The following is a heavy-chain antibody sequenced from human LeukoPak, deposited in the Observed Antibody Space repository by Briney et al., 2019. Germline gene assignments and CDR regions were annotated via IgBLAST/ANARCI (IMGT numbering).Heavy chain of an antibody. J-gene: IGHJ4*02. D-gene: IGHD3-22*01. CDR1: GFTVSSNY. V-gene: IGHV3-66*03. Sequence: GGSLRLSCAASGFTVSSNYMTWVRQAPGKGLEWVSVIYKSAITYYADSVKGRFTISRDNSKNTLYLQMNSLRAEDTAVYYCAKDSPWGYYDSSGFDYWGQGTLVTVSS. CDR3: AKDSPWGYYDSSGFDY. CDR2: IYKSAIT.